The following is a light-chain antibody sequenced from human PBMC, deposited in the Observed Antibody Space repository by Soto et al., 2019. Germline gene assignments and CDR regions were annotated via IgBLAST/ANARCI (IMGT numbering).Light chain of an antibody. Sequence: EIVMTQSPATLSVSPGERATLSCRASQSVSSNLAWYQQKPAQAPRLLIYGASTRATGIPARFSGSGSGPEFTLTISSLQSEDFAVYYCQQYNKWPYTFGQGTKLEIK. CDR2: GAS. CDR3: QQYNKWPYT. CDR1: QSVSSN. V-gene: IGKV3-15*01. J-gene: IGKJ2*01.